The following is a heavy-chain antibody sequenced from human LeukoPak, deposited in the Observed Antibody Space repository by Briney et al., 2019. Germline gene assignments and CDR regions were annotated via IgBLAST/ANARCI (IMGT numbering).Heavy chain of an antibody. V-gene: IGHV3-30*18. CDR3: AKDNTDY. D-gene: IGHD2/OR15-2a*01. J-gene: IGHJ4*02. CDR2: ISYDGSNK. Sequence: GGSLRLSCAASGFTFSSYGMHWVRQAPGKGLEWVAVISYDGSNKYYADSVKGRFTISRDNSKNALYLQMNSLRAEDTAVYYCAKDNTDYWGQGTLVTVSS. CDR1: GFTFSSYG.